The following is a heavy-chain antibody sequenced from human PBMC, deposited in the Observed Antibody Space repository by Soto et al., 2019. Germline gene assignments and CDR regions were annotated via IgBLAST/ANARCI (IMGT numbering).Heavy chain of an antibody. V-gene: IGHV3-23*01. CDR3: AKGGVAAARGYFDH. J-gene: IGHJ4*02. Sequence: GGSLRLSCAASGFNFRSYGLSWVRQAPGKGLGWVSDISGSGSVTNYADSVKGRFTISRDNSNNTLTLQMDSLRAEDTAVYYCAKGGVAAARGYFDHWGQGTRVTVSS. CDR1: GFNFRSYG. D-gene: IGHD6-13*01. CDR2: ISGSGSVT.